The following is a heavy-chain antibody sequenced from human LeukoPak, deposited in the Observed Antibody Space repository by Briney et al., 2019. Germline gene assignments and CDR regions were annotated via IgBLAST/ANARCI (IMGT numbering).Heavy chain of an antibody. CDR2: INQDGNEK. CDR1: GFTFGSYW. D-gene: IGHD6-25*01. V-gene: IGHV3-7*01. J-gene: IGHJ4*02. CDR3: ARGPGAANDY. Sequence: GGSLRLSCAASGFTFGSYWMSWVRQAPGKGLEWVANINQDGNEKYYVDSVKGRFTISRDNAKNSLYLQINSLRAEDTAVYYCARGPGAANDYWGQGTLVTVSS.